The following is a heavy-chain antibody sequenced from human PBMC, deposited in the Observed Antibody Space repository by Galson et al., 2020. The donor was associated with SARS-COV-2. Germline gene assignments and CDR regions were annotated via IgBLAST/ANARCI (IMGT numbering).Heavy chain of an antibody. CDR1: GFTFSTYW. Sequence: CVASGFTFSTYWMSWIRQAPGKGLEWVGNIKLDGSEKYYVDSVKGRFTISRDNAKNSLYLQMDSLRVEDTAVYYCARVHLGERFWGQGTLVTVSS. J-gene: IGHJ4*02. D-gene: IGHD3-16*01. CDR3: ARVHLGERF. V-gene: IGHV3-7*02. CDR2: IKLDGSEK.